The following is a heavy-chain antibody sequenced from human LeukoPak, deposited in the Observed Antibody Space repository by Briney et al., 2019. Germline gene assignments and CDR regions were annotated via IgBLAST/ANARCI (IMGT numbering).Heavy chain of an antibody. D-gene: IGHD6-13*01. CDR1: GFTFSSYS. CDR3: ARELIAAAGSPFDY. V-gene: IGHV3-21*01. Sequence: GGSLRLSCAASGFTFSSYSMSWVRQAPGKGLEWVSSISSSSSYIYYADSVKGRFTISRDNAKNSLYLQMNSLRAEDTAVYYCARELIAAAGSPFDYWGQGTLVTVSS. J-gene: IGHJ4*02. CDR2: ISSSSSYI.